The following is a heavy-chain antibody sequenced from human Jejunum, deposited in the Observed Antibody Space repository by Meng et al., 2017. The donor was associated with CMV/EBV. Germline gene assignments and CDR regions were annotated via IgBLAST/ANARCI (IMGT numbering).Heavy chain of an antibody. V-gene: IGHV4-30-4*08. CDR1: GDSISSGDYS. CDR3: ARGGIFRGIDY. D-gene: IGHD3-10*01. J-gene: IGHJ4*02. CDR2: IYYNGNA. Sequence: QVQLKGSGPSLVKPSQSLSLTCTVSGDSISSGDYSWNWIRQSPGKGLEWIGYIYYNGNAYYNPSLQSRVSISVDTSKNEFSLNLNSVTAADTALYFCARGGIFRGIDYWGQGTLVTVSS.